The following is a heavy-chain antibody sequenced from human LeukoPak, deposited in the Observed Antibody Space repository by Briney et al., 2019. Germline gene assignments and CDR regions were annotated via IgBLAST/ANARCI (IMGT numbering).Heavy chain of an antibody. CDR3: ARDEGDCSSTSCYLLEHWFDP. J-gene: IGHJ5*02. CDR1: GYTLTELS. Sequence: ASVTVSCTVSGYTLTELSMHWERQAPGKGLEWMGGFDPEDGETIYAQKFQGRVTMTEDTSTDTAYMELSSLRSEDTAVYYCARDEGDCSSTSCYLLEHWFDPWGQGTLVTVSS. CDR2: FDPEDGET. D-gene: IGHD2-2*01. V-gene: IGHV1-24*01.